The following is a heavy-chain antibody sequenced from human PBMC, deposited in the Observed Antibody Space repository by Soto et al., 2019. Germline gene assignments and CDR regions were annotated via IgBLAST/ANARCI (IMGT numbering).Heavy chain of an antibody. CDR2: ISAYNGNT. D-gene: IGHD4-17*01. V-gene: IGHV1-18*01. J-gene: IGHJ6*03. CDR1: GYTFTSYG. Sequence: ASVKVSCKASGYTFTSYGISWVRQAPGRGLEWMGWISAYNGNTNYAQKLQGRVTMTTDTPTSTAYMELRSLRSDDTAVYYCARRIVVNDYGDDEGFGYYYYYMDVWGKGTTVTVSS. CDR3: ARRIVVNDYGDDEGFGYYYYYMDV.